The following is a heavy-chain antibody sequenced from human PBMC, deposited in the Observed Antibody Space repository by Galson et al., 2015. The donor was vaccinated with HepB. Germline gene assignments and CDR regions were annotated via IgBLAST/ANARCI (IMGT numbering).Heavy chain of an antibody. V-gene: IGHV3-7*03. CDR1: GFTFSSYW. CDR2: IKQDGSEK. Sequence: SLRLSCAASGFTFSSYWMSWVRQAPGKGLEWVANIKQDGSEKYYVDSVKGRFTISRDNAKNSLYLQMNSLRAEDAAVYYCARDRGLGGGYYSKGLYFAYWGQGTLVTASS. D-gene: IGHD3-22*01. CDR3: ARDRGLGGGYYSKGLYFAY. J-gene: IGHJ4*02.